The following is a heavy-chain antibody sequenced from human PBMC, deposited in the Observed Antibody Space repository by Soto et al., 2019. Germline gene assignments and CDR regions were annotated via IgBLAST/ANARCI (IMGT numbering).Heavy chain of an antibody. D-gene: IGHD3-16*01. V-gene: IGHV3-23*01. J-gene: IGHJ4*01. CDR3: AKGRAITVDGVDILCDY. Sequence: GGSLRLSCKASGFSFSDYAMTWVRQAPGKGLEWVSVISGSGDNTFYAASVKGRFAISRDNSKNVLYLQMNSLSADDAAVYFCAKGRAITVDGVDILCDYWGRGTMGIVSA. CDR2: ISGSGDNT. CDR1: GFSFSDYA.